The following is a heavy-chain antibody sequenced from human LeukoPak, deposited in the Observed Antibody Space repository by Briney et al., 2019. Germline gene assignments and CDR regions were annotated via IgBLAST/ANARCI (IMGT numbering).Heavy chain of an antibody. D-gene: IGHD6-19*01. V-gene: IGHV1-69*01. Sequence: SVKVSCKASGGTFSSYAISWVRQAPGQGLEWMGGIIPIFGTANYAQKFQGRVTITADESTSTAYMELSSLRSEDTAVYYCAIDPYSSGWYGYYFDYWGQGTLVTVSS. J-gene: IGHJ4*02. CDR3: AIDPYSSGWYGYYFDY. CDR2: IIPIFGTA. CDR1: GGTFSSYA.